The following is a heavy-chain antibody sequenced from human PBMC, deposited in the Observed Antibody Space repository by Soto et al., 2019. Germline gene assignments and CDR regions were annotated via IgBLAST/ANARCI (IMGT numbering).Heavy chain of an antibody. D-gene: IGHD3-3*01. Sequence: QVQLVESGGGVVQPGRSLRLSCAASGFTFSSYGMHWVRQAPGKGLEWVAVISFDGSDKYYGDSVKGRFTVSRDNSKNTRYVQMNSLRAEDTAVYYCARSKDSDNIDFKIGLWGQGTLVTVSS. J-gene: IGHJ4*02. V-gene: IGHV3-30*03. CDR3: ARSKDSDNIDFKIGL. CDR2: ISFDGSDK. CDR1: GFTFSSYG.